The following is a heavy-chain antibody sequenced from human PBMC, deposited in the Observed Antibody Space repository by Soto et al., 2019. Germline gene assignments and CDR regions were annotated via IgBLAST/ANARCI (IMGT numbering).Heavy chain of an antibody. V-gene: IGHV1-2*04. D-gene: IGHD1-7*01. CDR1: VYTFTVYY. J-gene: IGHJ4*02. CDR2: INPNSGGT. CDR3: ARELELNYFDY. Sequence: ASVKVSCKASVYTFTVYYMHWVRQAPGQGLEWMGWINPNSGGTNYAQKFQGWVTMTRDTSISTAYMELSRLRSDDTAVYYCARELELNYFDYWGQGTLVTVSS.